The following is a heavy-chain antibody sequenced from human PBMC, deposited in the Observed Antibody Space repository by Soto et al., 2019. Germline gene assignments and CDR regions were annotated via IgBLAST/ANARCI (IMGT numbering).Heavy chain of an antibody. J-gene: IGHJ4*02. CDR2: IYYSGKT. D-gene: IGHD1-1*01. Sequence: PXETRSLTCSLSGSSITSTTYFWAWIRQPPGKGLEWVGIIYYSGKTHYNPSLKSRATISVDRSRNQFSLQVSSVTAADTAVYYCAKNLPRTGRFDYWGQGPVVTVSS. CDR1: GSSITSTTYF. CDR3: AKNLPRTGRFDY. V-gene: IGHV4-39*01.